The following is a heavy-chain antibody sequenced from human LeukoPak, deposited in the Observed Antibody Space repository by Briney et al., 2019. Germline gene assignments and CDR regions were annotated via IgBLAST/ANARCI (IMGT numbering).Heavy chain of an antibody. CDR1: GFTFTDYW. J-gene: IGHJ4*02. CDR3: AKGRRCSSTSCSLDY. D-gene: IGHD2-2*01. V-gene: IGHV3-7*01. Sequence: GGSLRLSCAASGFTFTDYWMSWVRQAPGKGLEWVANIKRDGSEKYYVDSVKGRFTISRDNAKNSLYLQMNSLRTEDTAVYYCAKGRRCSSTSCSLDYWGQGTLVTVSS. CDR2: IKRDGSEK.